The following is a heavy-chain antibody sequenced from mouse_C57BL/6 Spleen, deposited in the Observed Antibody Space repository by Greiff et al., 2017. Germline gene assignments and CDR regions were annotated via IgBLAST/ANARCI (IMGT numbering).Heavy chain of an antibody. CDR3: ARFLPYDVDFDY. D-gene: IGHD2-12*01. V-gene: IGHV1-64*01. CDR2: IHPNSGST. CDR1: GYTFTSYW. Sequence: QVQLQQPGAELVKPGASVKLSCKASGYTFTSYWMHWVKQRPGQGLEWIGMIHPNSGSTNYNEKFKSKATLTVDKSSSTAYMQLSSLTSEDSAVYYCARFLPYDVDFDYWGQGTTLTVSS. J-gene: IGHJ2*01.